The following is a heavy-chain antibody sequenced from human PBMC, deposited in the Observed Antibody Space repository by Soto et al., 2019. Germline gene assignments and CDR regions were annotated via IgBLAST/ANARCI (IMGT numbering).Heavy chain of an antibody. D-gene: IGHD5-12*01. CDR1: GGSISSGGYY. J-gene: IGHJ6*02. CDR2: IYYSGST. Sequence: PSETLSLTCTVSGGSISSGGYYWSWIRQHPGKGLEWIGYIYYSGSTYYNPSLKSRVTISVDTSKNQFSLKLSSVTAADTAVYYCARDGGYGYPSYYYGMDVWGQGXTVTVSS. CDR3: ARDGGYGYPSYYYGMDV. V-gene: IGHV4-31*03.